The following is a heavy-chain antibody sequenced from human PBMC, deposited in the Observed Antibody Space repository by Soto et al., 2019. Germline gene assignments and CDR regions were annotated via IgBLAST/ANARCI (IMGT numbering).Heavy chain of an antibody. V-gene: IGHV1-69*01. CDR1: GGTFSSYA. D-gene: IGHD2-15*01. J-gene: IGHJ5*01. CDR3: ASVDGSGGSCYVSYGWFDS. CDR2: IIPIFGTA. Sequence: QVQLGQSGAEVKKPGSSVKGSCKASGGTFSSYAISWVRQAPGQGLECMGGIIPIFGTANYAQTFQGSVRIPADETTNTAYRELSRLRSAETGAYSCASVDGSGGSCYVSYGWFDSGGQVTLFTVSS.